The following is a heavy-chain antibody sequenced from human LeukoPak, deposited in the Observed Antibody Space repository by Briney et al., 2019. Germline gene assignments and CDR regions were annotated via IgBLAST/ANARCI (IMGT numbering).Heavy chain of an antibody. CDR1: GGSISSYY. CDR2: IYYSGST. D-gene: IGHD4-23*01. CDR3: ARPQRGNSDAFDI. J-gene: IGHJ3*02. V-gene: IGHV4-59*01. Sequence: PSETLSLTCTVSGGSISSYYWSWIRQPPGKGLEWIGYIYYSGSTNYNPSLKSRVTISVDTSKNQFSLKLSSVTAADTAVYYCARPQRGNSDAFDIWGQGTMVTVSS.